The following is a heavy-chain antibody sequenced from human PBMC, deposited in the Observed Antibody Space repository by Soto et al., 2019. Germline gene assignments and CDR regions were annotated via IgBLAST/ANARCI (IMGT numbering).Heavy chain of an antibody. V-gene: IGHV3-23*01. D-gene: IGHD4-17*01. CDR3: EKVPLRPDCFDY. J-gene: IGHJ4*02. CDR2: IRASGVST. Sequence: EVQLLDSGGGLAQPGGSLRVSCAASGFIFNNYAMNWVRQAPGEGLQWVAGIRASGVSTYYADSVKGRFIISRDNSKNTLFLQMNSLRAEDTAIYYCEKVPLRPDCFDYWGLGTLVTVSS. CDR1: GFIFNNYA.